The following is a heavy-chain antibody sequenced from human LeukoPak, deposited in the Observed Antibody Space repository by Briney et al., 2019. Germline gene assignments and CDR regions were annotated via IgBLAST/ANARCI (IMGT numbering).Heavy chain of an antibody. Sequence: PSETLSLTCTVSGGSINNYYWSWIRQPPGKALEWIGYASHSGGANSSPSLKSRVSISVDTSKNQISLKLSSVTAADTAVYYCARDTFFPDNSDYYEDVFDSWGQGTMVTVSS. CDR3: ARDTFFPDNSDYYEDVFDS. D-gene: IGHD3-22*01. CDR2: ASHSGGA. J-gene: IGHJ3*02. V-gene: IGHV4-59*01. CDR1: GGSINNYY.